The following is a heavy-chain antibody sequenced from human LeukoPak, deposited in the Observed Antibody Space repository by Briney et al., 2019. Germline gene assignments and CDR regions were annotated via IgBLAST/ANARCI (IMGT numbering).Heavy chain of an antibody. Sequence: ASVKVSCKASGYTFTSYGISWVRQAPGQGLEWMGWISAYNGNTNYAQKLQGRVTLTTDTSTSTAYMELRSLRSDDTAVYYCARTNVYYYDSSDYYPYFDYWGQGTLVTVSS. CDR2: ISAYNGNT. V-gene: IGHV1-18*01. CDR1: GYTFTSYG. J-gene: IGHJ4*02. CDR3: ARTNVYYYDSSDYYPYFDY. D-gene: IGHD3-22*01.